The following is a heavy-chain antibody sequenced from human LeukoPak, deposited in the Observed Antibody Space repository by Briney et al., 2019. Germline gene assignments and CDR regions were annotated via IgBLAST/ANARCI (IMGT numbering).Heavy chain of an antibody. V-gene: IGHV1-18*01. Sequence: ASVKVSCKASAYTFTSYGISWVRQAPGQGLVWMGWISAYNGNTNYAQKLQGRVTMTTDTSTSTAYMELRSLRSDDTAVYYCASLLAVAGNYYFDYWGQGTLVTVSS. CDR2: ISAYNGNT. J-gene: IGHJ4*02. D-gene: IGHD6-19*01. CDR1: AYTFTSYG. CDR3: ASLLAVAGNYYFDY.